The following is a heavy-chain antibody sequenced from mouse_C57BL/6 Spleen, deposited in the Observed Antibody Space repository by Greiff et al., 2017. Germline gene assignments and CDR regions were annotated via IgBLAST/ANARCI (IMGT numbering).Heavy chain of an antibody. CDR1: GYTFTTYP. V-gene: IGHV1-47*01. CDR3: ARSYDGYPGAMDY. D-gene: IGHD2-3*01. CDR2: FHPYNDDT. J-gene: IGHJ4*01. Sequence: VQVVESGAELVKPGASVKMSCKASGYTFTTYPIEWMKQNHGKSLEWIGNFHPYNDDTKYNEKFKGKATLTVEKSSSTVYLELSRLTSDDSAVYYCARSYDGYPGAMDYWGQGTSVTVSS.